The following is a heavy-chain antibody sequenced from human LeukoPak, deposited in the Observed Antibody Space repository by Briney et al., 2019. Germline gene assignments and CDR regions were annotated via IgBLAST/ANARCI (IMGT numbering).Heavy chain of an antibody. J-gene: IGHJ6*03. V-gene: IGHV1-69*13. Sequence: SVKVSCKASGGTFSSYAISWVRQAPGQGLEWMGGIIPIFGTANYAQKFQGRVTITADESTSTAHMELSSLRSEDTAVYYCASQSGATGVLYYYYYMDVWGKGTTVTISS. CDR2: IIPIFGTA. CDR3: ASQSGATGVLYYYYYMDV. D-gene: IGHD1-26*01. CDR1: GGTFSSYA.